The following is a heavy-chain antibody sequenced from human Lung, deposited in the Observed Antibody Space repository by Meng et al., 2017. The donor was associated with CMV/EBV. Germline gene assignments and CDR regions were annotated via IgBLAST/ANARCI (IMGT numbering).Heavy chain of an antibody. CDR1: GGFSTGYD. J-gene: IGHJ4*02. Sequence: TLSLTCGVYGGFSTGYDWTWIRQFPGKGLEWIGHINHGGNTNYNPSLKRRLTLSIDTSKNQFSLRLSSVTATDTAIYYCGRGRKPDYWGQGTLVTVSS. V-gene: IGHV4-34*01. CDR3: GRGRKPDY. CDR2: INHGGNT.